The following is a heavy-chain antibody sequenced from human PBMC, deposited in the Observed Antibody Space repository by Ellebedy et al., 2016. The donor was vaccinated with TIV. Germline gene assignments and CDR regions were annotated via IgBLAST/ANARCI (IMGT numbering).Heavy chain of an antibody. Sequence: GESLKISXATSGFTFSSYAMTWVRQAPGKGLEWVSSITSSGDRTNYADSVKGRFTISRDNSKNTLYLQMNSLRAEDTAVYYCAKGASLWVTDAFDIWGQGTMLTVSS. CDR2: ITSSGDRT. CDR3: AKGASLWVTDAFDI. D-gene: IGHD3-16*01. V-gene: IGHV3-23*01. J-gene: IGHJ3*02. CDR1: GFTFSSYA.